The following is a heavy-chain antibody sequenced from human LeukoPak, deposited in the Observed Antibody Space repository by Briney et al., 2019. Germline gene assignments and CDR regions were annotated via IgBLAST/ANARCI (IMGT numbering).Heavy chain of an antibody. CDR3: ARDSGDGYFDY. D-gene: IGHD3-10*01. J-gene: IGHJ4*02. Sequence: SVKVSCKASGGTFSSYAISWVRQAPGQGLEWMGRIIPILGIANYAQKFQGRVTITADKSTSTAYMELSSLRSEDTAVYYCARDSGDGYFDYWGQGTLVTVTS. CDR1: GGTFSSYA. CDR2: IIPILGIA. V-gene: IGHV1-69*04.